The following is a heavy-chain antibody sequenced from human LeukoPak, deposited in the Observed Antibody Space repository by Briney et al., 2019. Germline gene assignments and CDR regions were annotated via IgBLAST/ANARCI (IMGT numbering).Heavy chain of an antibody. CDR3: VREHRGVIGYFEY. CDR2: IYYSGST. J-gene: IGHJ4*02. Sequence: RSSETLSLTCTVSGRSISSYYWSWIRHPPGKGLECIEYIYYSGSTNYNPSLKSRVTISVDTSKNPFSLKLSSVTAADTAVYYCVREHRGVIGYFEYWGQGTLVSVSS. D-gene: IGHD3-10*01. V-gene: IGHV4-59*01. CDR1: GRSISSYY.